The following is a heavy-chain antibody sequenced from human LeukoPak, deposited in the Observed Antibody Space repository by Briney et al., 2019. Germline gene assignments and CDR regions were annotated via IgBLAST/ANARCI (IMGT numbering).Heavy chain of an antibody. CDR1: GYTFTSYY. Sequence: ASVKVSCKASGYTFTSYYMHWARQAPGQGLEWMGIINPSGGSTSYAQKFQGRVTMTRDTSTSTVYMELSSLRSEDTAVYYCARDPVDQTEYSSSGDLDYWGQGTLVTVSS. V-gene: IGHV1-46*01. CDR2: INPSGGST. J-gene: IGHJ4*02. CDR3: ARDPVDQTEYSSSGDLDY. D-gene: IGHD6-6*01.